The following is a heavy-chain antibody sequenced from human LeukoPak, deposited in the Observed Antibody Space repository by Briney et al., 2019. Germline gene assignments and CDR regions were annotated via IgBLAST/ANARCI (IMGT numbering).Heavy chain of an antibody. J-gene: IGHJ6*02. CDR3: AKDIDCYV. CDR1: GFTFRGYA. CDR2: INASGGST. Sequence: AGGSLRLSCAASGFTFRGYAMSWVRQSPGKGLAWVSRINASGGSTYYADSVKGRFTISRDNSRDTLYLQMNSLRAEDTAVYYCAKDIDCYVWGQGTTVTVSS. V-gene: IGHV3-23*01. D-gene: IGHD2-21*01.